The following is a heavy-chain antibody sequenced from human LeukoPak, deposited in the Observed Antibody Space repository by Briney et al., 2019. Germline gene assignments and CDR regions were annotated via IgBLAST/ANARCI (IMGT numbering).Heavy chain of an antibody. CDR2: INHSGST. D-gene: IGHD3-16*02. V-gene: IGHV4-34*01. CDR1: GGSFSGYY. CDR3: ARGGHYDYVWGSYRPFDY. J-gene: IGHJ4*02. Sequence: SETLSLTCAVYGGSFSGYYWSWIRQPPGEGLEWIGEINHSGSTNYNPSLKSRVTISVDTSKNQFSLKLSSVTAADTAVYYCARGGHYDYVWGSYRPFDYWGQGTLVTVSS.